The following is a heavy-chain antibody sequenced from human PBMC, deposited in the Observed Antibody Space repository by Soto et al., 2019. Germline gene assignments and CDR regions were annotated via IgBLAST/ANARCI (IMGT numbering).Heavy chain of an antibody. CDR3: ARGSYGGYLGGYYYYYMDV. J-gene: IGHJ6*03. Sequence: ASVKVSCKASGYTFTSYDINWVRQATGQGLEWMGWMNPNSGNTGYAQKFQGRVTMTRNTSISTAYMELSSLRSEDTAVFFCARGSYGGYLGGYYYYYMDVWGKGTTVTVSS. CDR1: GYTFTSYD. CDR2: MNPNSGNT. D-gene: IGHD5-12*01. V-gene: IGHV1-8*01.